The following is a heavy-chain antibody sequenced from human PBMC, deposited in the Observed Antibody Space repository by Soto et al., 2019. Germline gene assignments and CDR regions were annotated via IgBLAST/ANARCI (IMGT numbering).Heavy chain of an antibody. J-gene: IGHJ4*02. V-gene: IGHV3-48*02. CDR1: GFHFSTYA. CDR3: VRDHQFAFDT. Sequence: GGSLRLSCAASGFHFSTYARSWVRLAPGKGLEWVSTIRSDGSAIYYADSVKGRFTISRDNAKNSLYLHMNSLRDEDTAIYYCVRDHQFAFDTWGQGTLVTVSS. CDR2: IRSDGSAI.